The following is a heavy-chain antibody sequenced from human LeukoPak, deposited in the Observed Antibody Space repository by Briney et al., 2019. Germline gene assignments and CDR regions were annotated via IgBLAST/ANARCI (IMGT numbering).Heavy chain of an antibody. D-gene: IGHD2-15*01. CDR3: ARDGDITPTDV. V-gene: IGHV3-53*01. J-gene: IGHJ6*02. CDR2: IYSGGNT. CDR1: GFTVSINY. Sequence: GGSLRLSCAASGFTVSINYMSWVRQAPGKGLEWVSVIYSGGNTYYADSVKGRFTISRDNSKNTVYLQMNSLRAEDTAVYYCARDGDITPTDVWGQGTTVTVSS.